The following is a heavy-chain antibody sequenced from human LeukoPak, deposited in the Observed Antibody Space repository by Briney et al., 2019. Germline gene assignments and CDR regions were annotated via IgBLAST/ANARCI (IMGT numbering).Heavy chain of an antibody. CDR2: ISGSGGST. CDR3: AKDLFDIVVVVAATSYLDY. J-gene: IGHJ4*02. D-gene: IGHD2-15*01. Sequence: GGSLRLSCAASGFTFSSYAMSWVRQAPGKGLEWVSAISGSGGSTYYADSVKGRFTISRDNSKNTLYLQMNSLRAEDTAVYYCAKDLFDIVVVVAATSYLDYWGQGTLVTVSS. V-gene: IGHV3-23*01. CDR1: GFTFSSYA.